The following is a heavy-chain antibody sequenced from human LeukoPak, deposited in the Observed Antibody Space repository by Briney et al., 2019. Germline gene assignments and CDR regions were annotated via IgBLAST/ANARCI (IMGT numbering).Heavy chain of an antibody. CDR3: AKGRGYYYYYGMDV. Sequence: GGSLTLSCAASGFTFSTYAMSWVRQAPGKGLEWVSGISGSGGSTYYADSVKGRFTISRDNSKNTLFLQMNSLRAEDTAVYYCAKGRGYYYYYGMDVWGQGTTVTVSS. D-gene: IGHD6-13*01. CDR1: GFTFSTYA. J-gene: IGHJ6*02. V-gene: IGHV3-23*01. CDR2: ISGSGGST.